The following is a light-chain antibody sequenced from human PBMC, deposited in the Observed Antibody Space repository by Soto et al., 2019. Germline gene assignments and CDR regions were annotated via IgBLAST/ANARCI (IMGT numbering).Light chain of an antibody. V-gene: IGKV3-20*01. Sequence: EIVLTQSPGTLSLSPGERATLSCRASQSVSSSYLAWYQQKPGQAPRLLIYGASSRATGIPDRFSGSGSGTDFTRTISRLEAEDFAVYYCQQYGSSPYTVGQGTKLEIK. CDR2: GAS. CDR3: QQYGSSPYT. CDR1: QSVSSSY. J-gene: IGKJ2*01.